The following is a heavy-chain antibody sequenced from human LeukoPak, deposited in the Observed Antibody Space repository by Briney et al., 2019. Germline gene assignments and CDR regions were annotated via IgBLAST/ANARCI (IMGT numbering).Heavy chain of an antibody. CDR3: ARDTIFDRNYERYLNWFDP. CDR2: IYHSGST. J-gene: IGHJ5*02. Sequence: SETLSLTCTVSGYSISSGFYWGWMRQPPGKGLEWIGSIYHSGSTYYNPSLKSRVTISVDTSKNQFSLKLSSVTAADTAVYYCARDTIFDRNYERYLNWFDPWGQGTLVTVSS. V-gene: IGHV4-38-2*02. D-gene: IGHD3-3*01. CDR1: GYSISSGFY.